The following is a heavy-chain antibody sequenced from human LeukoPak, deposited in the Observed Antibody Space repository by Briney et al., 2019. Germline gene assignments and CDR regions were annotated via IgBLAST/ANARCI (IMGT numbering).Heavy chain of an antibody. D-gene: IGHD2-2*01. CDR3: ARDPLLFIDHQLPLRPFDY. CDR1: GFSFSSYS. J-gene: IGHJ4*02. Sequence: PGGSLRLSCAASGFSFSSYSMNWVRQAPGKGLEWVSYITSSSSGSIYYADSVKGRFTISRDNAKNSLYLQMNSLRAEDTAVYYCARDPLLFIDHQLPLRPFDYWGQGTLVTASS. V-gene: IGHV3-48*04. CDR2: ITSSSSGSI.